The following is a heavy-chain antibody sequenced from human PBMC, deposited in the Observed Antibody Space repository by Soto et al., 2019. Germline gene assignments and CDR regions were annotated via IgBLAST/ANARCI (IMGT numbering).Heavy chain of an antibody. CDR3: ARLNGYCVSTGCNGYNGLDV. J-gene: IGHJ6*01. CDR2: IYYSGST. Sequence: AETLSLTCAVSGGSISSYYWSWIRQPPGKGLEWIGYIYYSGSTNYTPSLKSQVTISVDTSMNEFSLRLSSVTAADTAVYYCARLNGYCVSTGCNGYNGLDVWGKGNTVTVS. CDR1: GGSISSYY. D-gene: IGHD2-2*03. V-gene: IGHV4-59*08.